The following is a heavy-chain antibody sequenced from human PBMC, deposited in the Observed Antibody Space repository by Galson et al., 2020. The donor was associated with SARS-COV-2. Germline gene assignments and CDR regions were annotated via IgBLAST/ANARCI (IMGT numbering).Heavy chain of an antibody. CDR1: GFSLSTSGVG. CDR3: AHTPSGWHLYYFDY. Sequence: SGPTLVQPTQTLTLTCTFSGFSLSTSGVGVGWIRQPPGKALDWLALIYWDDDKRYSPSLKSRLTITKDTSKNQVVLTMTNMDPVDTATYYCAHTPSGWHLYYFDYWGQGTLVTVSS. D-gene: IGHD6-19*01. CDR2: IYWDDDK. J-gene: IGHJ4*02. V-gene: IGHV2-5*02.